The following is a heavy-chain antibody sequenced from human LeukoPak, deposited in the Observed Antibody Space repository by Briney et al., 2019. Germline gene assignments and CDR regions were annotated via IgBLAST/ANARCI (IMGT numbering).Heavy chain of an antibody. CDR2: ISSSSSYI. J-gene: IGHJ4*02. Sequence: PGGSLRLSCAASGFTFSSYGMHWVRQAPGKGLEWVSSISSSSSYIYYADSVKGRFTISRDNAKNSLYPQMNSLRAEDTAVYYCACNRWLQSPFDYWGQGTLVTVSS. V-gene: IGHV3-21*01. CDR1: GFTFSSYG. D-gene: IGHD5-24*01. CDR3: ACNRWLQSPFDY.